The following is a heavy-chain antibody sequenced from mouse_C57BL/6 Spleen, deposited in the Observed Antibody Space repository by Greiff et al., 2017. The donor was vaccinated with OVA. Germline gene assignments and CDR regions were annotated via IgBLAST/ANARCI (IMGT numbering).Heavy chain of an antibody. D-gene: IGHD1-1*02. Sequence: QVQLQQSGAELVRPGTSVKVSCKASGYAFTNYLIEWVKQRPGQGPEWIGVINPGSGGTNYNEKFKGKATLTADKSSSTAYMQLSSLTSEDSAVYFCARRGGGYYYAMDYWGQGTSVTVSS. CDR3: ARRGGGYYYAMDY. CDR2: INPGSGGT. V-gene: IGHV1-54*01. J-gene: IGHJ4*01. CDR1: GYAFTNYL.